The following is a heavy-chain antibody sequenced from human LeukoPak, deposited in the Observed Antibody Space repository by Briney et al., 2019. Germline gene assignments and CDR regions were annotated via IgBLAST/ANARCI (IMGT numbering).Heavy chain of an antibody. CDR3: ARDSFNVRYYYGMDV. CDR2: INAGNGNT. V-gene: IGHV1-3*01. Sequence: ASVKVSCKASGYTFTSYAMHWVRQPPGQRLEWMGWINAGNGNTKYSQKFQGRVTITRDTSASTAYMELSSLRSEDTAVYYCARDSFNVRYYYGMDVWGQGTTVTVSS. J-gene: IGHJ6*02. CDR1: GYTFTSYA. D-gene: IGHD6-6*01.